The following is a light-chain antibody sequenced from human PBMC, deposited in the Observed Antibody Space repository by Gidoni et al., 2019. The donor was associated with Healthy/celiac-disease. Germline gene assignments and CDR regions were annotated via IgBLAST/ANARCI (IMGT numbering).Light chain of an antibody. V-gene: IGKV1-5*03. CDR3: QQYNSYWT. CDR2: KAS. J-gene: IGKJ1*01. CDR1: QSISSW. Sequence: DIQMTLSPSTLSASLGDRVTITCRASQSISSWLAWYQQKPGKAPKILIYKASSYESGVPSRFSGSGSGTEFTLTISSLQPDDFATYYCQQYNSYWTFGQGTKVEIK.